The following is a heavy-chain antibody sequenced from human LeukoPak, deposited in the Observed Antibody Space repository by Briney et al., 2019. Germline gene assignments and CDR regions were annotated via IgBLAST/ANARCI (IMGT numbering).Heavy chain of an antibody. CDR1: GGSFSGYY. Sequence: SETLSPTCAVYGGSFSGYYWSWIRQPPGKGLEWIGEINHSGSTNYNPSLKSRVTISVDTSKNQFSLKLSSVTAADTAVYYCARGRAGYSSGYEFDYWGQGTLVTVSS. D-gene: IGHD6-19*01. CDR2: INHSGST. CDR3: ARGRAGYSSGYEFDY. J-gene: IGHJ4*02. V-gene: IGHV4-34*01.